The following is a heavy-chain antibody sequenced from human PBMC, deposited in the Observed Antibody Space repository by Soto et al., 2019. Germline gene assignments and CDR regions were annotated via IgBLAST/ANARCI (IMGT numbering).Heavy chain of an antibody. CDR1: GYTFTSYD. D-gene: IGHD4-17*01. V-gene: IGHV1-8*01. Sequence: ASVKVSCKASGYTFTSYDINWARQATGQGLEWMGWMNPNSGNTGYAQKFQGRVTMTRNTSISTAYMELSSLRSEDTAVYYCARGDYRIRDAFDIWGQGTMVTVSS. CDR3: ARGDYRIRDAFDI. CDR2: MNPNSGNT. J-gene: IGHJ3*02.